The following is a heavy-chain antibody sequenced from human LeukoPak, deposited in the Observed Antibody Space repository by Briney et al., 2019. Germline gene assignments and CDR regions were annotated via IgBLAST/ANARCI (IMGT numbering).Heavy chain of an antibody. J-gene: IGHJ4*02. Sequence: ASVKLSCNASGYDFINYSITWVRHAPGQGLEWMGWISPFNGQTNYAQNLQGRVTMTIDPTTNTASMEPRCDRTARTGVSLCARVWDYSPRGRFDDWGQGTRVTVSS. CDR1: GYDFINYS. CDR3: ARVWDYSPRGRFDD. V-gene: IGHV1-18*01. D-gene: IGHD4-11*01. CDR2: ISPFNGQT.